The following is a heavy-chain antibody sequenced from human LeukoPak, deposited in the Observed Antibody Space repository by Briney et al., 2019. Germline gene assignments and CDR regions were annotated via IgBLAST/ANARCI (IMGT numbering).Heavy chain of an antibody. J-gene: IGHJ4*02. V-gene: IGHV3-23*01. CDR2: ISGSGGST. D-gene: IGHD6-13*01. Sequence: AGGSLRLSCAASGFTFSSYWMPWVRQAPGKGLEWVSAISGSGGSTYYADSVKGRFTISRDNSKNTLYLQMNSLRAEDTAVYYCAKRYSSSWYVDYWGKGTLVTVSS. CDR1: GFTFSSYW. CDR3: AKRYSSSWYVDY.